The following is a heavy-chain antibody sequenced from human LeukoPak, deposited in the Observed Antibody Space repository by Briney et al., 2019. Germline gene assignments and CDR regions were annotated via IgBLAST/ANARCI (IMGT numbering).Heavy chain of an antibody. Sequence: GGSLRLSCAASGFTFSSYAMSWVRQAPGKGLEWVSAISGGGGSTYYADSVKGRFTMSRDNSKNRLYLQMNSLRAEDTAVYYCAKGVAYYYYYGVDVWGQGTTVTVSS. CDR1: GFTFSSYA. CDR2: ISGGGGST. J-gene: IGHJ6*02. CDR3: AKGVAYYYYYGVDV. D-gene: IGHD2-15*01. V-gene: IGHV3-23*01.